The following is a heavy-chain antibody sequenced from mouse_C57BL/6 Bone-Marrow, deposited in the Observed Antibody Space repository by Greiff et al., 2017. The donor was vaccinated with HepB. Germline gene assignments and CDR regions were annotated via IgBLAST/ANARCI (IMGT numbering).Heavy chain of an antibody. J-gene: IGHJ4*01. D-gene: IGHD1-1*01. CDR2: ISDGGSYT. V-gene: IGHV5-4*01. CDR1: GFTFSSYA. CDR3: ARDTVCRYGSRAMDY. Sequence: EVQVVESGGGLVKPGGSLKLSCAASGFTFSSYAMSWVRQTPEKRLEWVATISDGGSYTYYPDNVKGRFTISRDNAKNNLYLQMSHLKSEDTAMYYCARDTVCRYGSRAMDYWGQGTSVTVSS.